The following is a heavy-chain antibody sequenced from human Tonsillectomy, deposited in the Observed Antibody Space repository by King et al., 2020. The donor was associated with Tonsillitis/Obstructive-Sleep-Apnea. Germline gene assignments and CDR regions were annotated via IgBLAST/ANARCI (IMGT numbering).Heavy chain of an antibody. D-gene: IGHD5-18*01. CDR2: INGDVRSI. V-gene: IGHV3-74*01. CDR1: GFTFSSYW. J-gene: IGHJ4*02. CDR3: AREADTTMAL. Sequence: VQLVESGGGLVQPGGSLRLSCAASGFTFSSYWMHWVRQAPGKGLVWVSRINGDVRSISYADYVKGRFTIPRDNAKNTLYLQMNSLRAEDTAVYYCAREADTTMALWGQGTLVTVSS.